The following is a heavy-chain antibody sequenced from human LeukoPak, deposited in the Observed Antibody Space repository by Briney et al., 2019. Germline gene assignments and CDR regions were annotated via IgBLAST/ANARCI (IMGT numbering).Heavy chain of an antibody. J-gene: IGHJ5*02. D-gene: IGHD1-14*01. Sequence: SETLSLTCAVYGGSFSGYYWSWIRQPPGKGLEWIGEINHSGNTNYNPSLKSRVTISVDTSKNQFSLKLSSVTAADTAVYYCARRKRANWFDPWGQGTLVTVSS. CDR1: GGSFSGYY. V-gene: IGHV4-34*01. CDR3: ARRKRANWFDP. CDR2: INHSGNT.